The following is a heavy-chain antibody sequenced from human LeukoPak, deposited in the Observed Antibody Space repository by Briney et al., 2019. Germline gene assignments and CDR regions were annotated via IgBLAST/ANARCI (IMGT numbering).Heavy chain of an antibody. J-gene: IGHJ1*01. V-gene: IGHV3-7*01. D-gene: IGHD3-22*01. CDR1: GFIFSDYW. CDR2: IKYDGDEK. Sequence: PGGSLRLSCVASGFIFSDYWMSWMRQAPGKGLEWVANIKYDGDEKYYVDSVKGRFTISRDNAKNSLYLQMNSLRAEDTAVYYCARGTYYYDSSGYYYHLAEYFQHWGQGTLVTVSS. CDR3: ARGTYYYDSSGYYYHLAEYFQH.